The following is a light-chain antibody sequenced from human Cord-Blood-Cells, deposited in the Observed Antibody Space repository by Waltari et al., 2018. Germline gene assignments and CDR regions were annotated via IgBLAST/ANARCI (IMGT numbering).Light chain of an antibody. J-gene: IGKJ1*01. Sequence: DIVMTQSPDSLAVSLGERATSNCKSSQSVLYSSNNKNYLAWYQQKPVQPPKLLIYWASTRESGVPDRFSGSGSGTDFTLTISSLQAEDVAVYYCQQYYSTPWTFGQGTKVEIK. CDR3: QQYYSTPWT. V-gene: IGKV4-1*01. CDR1: QSVLYSSNNKNY. CDR2: WAS.